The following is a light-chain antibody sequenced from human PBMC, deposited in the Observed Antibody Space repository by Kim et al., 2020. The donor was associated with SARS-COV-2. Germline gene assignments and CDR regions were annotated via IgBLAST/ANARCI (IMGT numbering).Light chain of an antibody. CDR2: AIS. CDR1: QNIMFH. V-gene: IGKV1-39*01. J-gene: IGKJ1*01. CDR3: QQSFTPPWT. Sequence: ASCGDRVTITCRASQNIMFHLSWYQQKPGKAPRSLMYAISTLESGVPSRFSGSGSGTDFNYTISSLQPEDFATYYCQQSFTPPWTFGQGTKVDIK.